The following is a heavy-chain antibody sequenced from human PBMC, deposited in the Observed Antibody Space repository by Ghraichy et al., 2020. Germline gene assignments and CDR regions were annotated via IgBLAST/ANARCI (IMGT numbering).Heavy chain of an antibody. CDR1: AFTFSDYY. J-gene: IGHJ4*02. Sequence: GSLRLSCAASAFTFSDYYMSWMRQAPGKGLEWVSYISSDSSYTNYADSVKGRFTISRDNAKNSLYLQMNSLRVEDTDVYYCARRDSRDGYNFDFWGQGTLGTDSS. D-gene: IGHD5-24*01. V-gene: IGHV3-11*06. CDR3: ARRDSRDGYNFDF. CDR2: ISSDSSYT.